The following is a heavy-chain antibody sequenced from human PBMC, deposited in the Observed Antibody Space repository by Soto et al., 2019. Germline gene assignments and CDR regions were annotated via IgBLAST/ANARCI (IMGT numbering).Heavy chain of an antibody. V-gene: IGHV1-69*06. D-gene: IGHD6-13*01. Sequence: SVKVSCKASGGTFSSYAISWVRQAPGQGLEWMGGIIPIFGTANYAQKFQGRVTITADKSTSTAYMELSSLRSEDTAVYYCARGVRRPSSWYSDYWGQGTLVTVSS. J-gene: IGHJ4*02. CDR3: ARGVRRPSSWYSDY. CDR2: IIPIFGTA. CDR1: GGTFSSYA.